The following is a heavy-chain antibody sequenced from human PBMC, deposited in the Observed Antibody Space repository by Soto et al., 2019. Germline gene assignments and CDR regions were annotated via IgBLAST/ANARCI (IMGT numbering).Heavy chain of an antibody. CDR3: ARDHDWGFDY. J-gene: IGHJ4*02. Sequence: EGQLVESGGGLVQPGGSLRLSCTASGFTFSSYPMNWVRQAPGMGLEWISHIRDSNSATYYAYSVKGRFTISRDNAKNSLYLHMNSLRDEDTAVYFCARDHDWGFDYWGQGALVIVSS. V-gene: IGHV3-48*02. CDR1: GFTFSSYP. D-gene: IGHD3-9*01. CDR2: IRDSNSAT.